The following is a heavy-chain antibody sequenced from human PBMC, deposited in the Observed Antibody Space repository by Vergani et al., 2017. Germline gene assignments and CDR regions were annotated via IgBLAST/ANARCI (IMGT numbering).Heavy chain of an antibody. D-gene: IGHD3-10*01. Sequence: QVQLQESGPGLVKPSETLSLTCTVSGGSISSYYWSWIRQPPGKGLEWIGYIYYSGSTNYNPSLKSRVTISVDTSKNQFSLKLSSVTAADTAVYYCARARGPPLTQPMVQKHYYYYMDVWGKGTTVTVSS. V-gene: IGHV4-59*12. CDR1: GGSISSYY. CDR2: IYYSGST. CDR3: ARARGPPLTQPMVQKHYYYYMDV. J-gene: IGHJ6*03.